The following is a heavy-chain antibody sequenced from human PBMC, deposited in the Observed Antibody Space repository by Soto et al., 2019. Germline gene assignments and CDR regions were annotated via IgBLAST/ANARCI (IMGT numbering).Heavy chain of an antibody. CDR1: GGSVSSGSYY. CDR2: IYYSGST. Sequence: SETLSLTCTVSGGSVSSGSYYWSWIRQPPGKGLEWIGYIYYSGSTNYNPSLKSRVTISVDTSKNQFSLKLSSVTAADTAVYYCARYLGYGSGGSCYPFDPWGQGTLVTVSS. D-gene: IGHD2-15*01. CDR3: ARYLGYGSGGSCYPFDP. V-gene: IGHV4-61*01. J-gene: IGHJ5*02.